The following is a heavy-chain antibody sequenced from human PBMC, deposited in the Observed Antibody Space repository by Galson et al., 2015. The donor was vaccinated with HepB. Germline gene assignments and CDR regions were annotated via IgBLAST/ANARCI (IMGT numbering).Heavy chain of an antibody. CDR3: ARGGGSGGSCYPY. CDR1: GGTFSSYA. J-gene: IGHJ4*02. Sequence: SVKVSCKASGGTFSSYAISWVRQAPGQGLEWMGRIIPILGIANYAQKFQGRVTITADKSTSTAYMELSSLRSEDTAVYYCARGGGSGGSCYPYWGQGTLVTVSS. CDR2: IIPILGIA. V-gene: IGHV1-69*04. D-gene: IGHD2-15*01.